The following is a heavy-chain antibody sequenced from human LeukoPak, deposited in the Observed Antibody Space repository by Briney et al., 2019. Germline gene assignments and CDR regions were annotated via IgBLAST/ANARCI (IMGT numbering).Heavy chain of an antibody. V-gene: IGHV1-2*02. CDR1: GYIFSDYY. CDR3: ARDFGRYSGYDFDF. CDR2: INPNSGAT. J-gene: IGHJ4*02. D-gene: IGHD5-12*01. Sequence: ASVKVSCKASGYIFSDYYMHWLRQAPGQGLEWVAWINPNSGATNYAPKFQGRVTLTRDTSITTAYMEVSRLRSDDTAVYYCARDFGRYSGYDFDFWGQGTLVTVSS.